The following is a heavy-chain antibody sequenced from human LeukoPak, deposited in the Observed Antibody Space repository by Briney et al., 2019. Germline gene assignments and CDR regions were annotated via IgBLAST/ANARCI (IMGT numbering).Heavy chain of an antibody. CDR1: GYTFTGYY. Sequence: GASVKVSCKASGYTFTGYYMHWVRQAHGPGNEWMGWINPNSGGTTYAQKFQGRVTMTEDTSISTAYMELSMLSSDDTAVYYCARYRDEYDDFWSDYSPTTNWFDPCGQGTLVTVSS. J-gene: IGHJ5*02. CDR3: ARYRDEYDDFWSDYSPTTNWFDP. D-gene: IGHD3-3*01. CDR2: INPNSGGT. V-gene: IGHV1-2*02.